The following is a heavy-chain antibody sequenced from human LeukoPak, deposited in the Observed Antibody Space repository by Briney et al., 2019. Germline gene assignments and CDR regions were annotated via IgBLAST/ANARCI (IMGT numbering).Heavy chain of an antibody. CDR2: ISAYNGNT. CDR1: GYTFTSYG. CDR3: ARMRTRYYYDSSGPISPPYYFDY. Sequence: ASVKVSCKASGYTFTSYGISWVRQAPGQGLEWMGWISAYNGNTNYAQKLQGRVTMTTDTSTSTAYMELSSLRSEDTAVYYCARMRTRYYYDSSGPISPPYYFDYWGQGTLVTVSS. D-gene: IGHD3-22*01. J-gene: IGHJ4*02. V-gene: IGHV1-18*01.